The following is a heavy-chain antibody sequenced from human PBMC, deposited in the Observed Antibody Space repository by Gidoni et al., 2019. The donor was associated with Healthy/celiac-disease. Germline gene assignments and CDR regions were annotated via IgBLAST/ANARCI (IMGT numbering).Heavy chain of an antibody. Sequence: QVQLVQSGAEVKKPGASVEVSCKASGYTFTSYGISWVRQAPGQGLEWMGWISAYNGNTNYAQKLQGRVTMTTDTSTSTAYMELRSLRSDDTAVYYCARTNYDFWSGYYFGPWGQGTLVTVSS. CDR1: GYTFTSYG. CDR2: ISAYNGNT. V-gene: IGHV1-18*01. CDR3: ARTNYDFWSGYYFGP. J-gene: IGHJ5*02. D-gene: IGHD3-3*01.